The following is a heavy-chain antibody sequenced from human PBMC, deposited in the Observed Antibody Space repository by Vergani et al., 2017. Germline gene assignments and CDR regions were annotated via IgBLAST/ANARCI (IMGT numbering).Heavy chain of an antibody. Sequence: EVQLLESGGSLKQPGGSVRLSCAASGFTFSSYAMSWVRQAPGKGLEWVSAISGSGGSTYYADSVKGRFTISRDISKNTLYLQMNSLRAEDTAVYYCAKLPSGRIVGPLYYFDSWGQGTLVTVSS. CDR3: AKLPSGRIVGPLYYFDS. D-gene: IGHD1-26*01. CDR2: ISGSGGST. CDR1: GFTFSSYA. J-gene: IGHJ4*02. V-gene: IGHV3-23*01.